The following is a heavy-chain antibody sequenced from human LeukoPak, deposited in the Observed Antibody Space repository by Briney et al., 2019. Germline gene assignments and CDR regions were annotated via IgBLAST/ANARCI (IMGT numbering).Heavy chain of an antibody. J-gene: IGHJ3*02. D-gene: IGHD1-26*01. Sequence: PSETLSLTCTVSGGSISSYYWSWIRQPAGKGLEWIGRIYTSGSTNYNPSLKSRVTMSVDTSKNQFSLKLSSVTPEDTAVYYCARVSSPWSPRDAFDIWGQGTMVTVSS. CDR2: IYTSGST. CDR3: ARVSSPWSPRDAFDI. V-gene: IGHV4-4*07. CDR1: GGSISSYY.